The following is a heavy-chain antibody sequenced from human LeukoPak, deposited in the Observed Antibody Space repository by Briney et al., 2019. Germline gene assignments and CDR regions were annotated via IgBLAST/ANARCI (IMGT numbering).Heavy chain of an antibody. CDR2: ISWNSGSI. CDR3: AKDNGLTGDSFVDY. D-gene: IGHD6-13*01. J-gene: IGHJ4*02. CDR1: GFTFYDYA. Sequence: GGSLRLSCAASGFTFYDYAMHWVRQAPGKGLEWVSGISWNSGSIGYADSVKGRFTISRDNAKNSLYLQMNSLRAEDTALYYCAKDNGLTGDSFVDYWGQGTLVTVSS. V-gene: IGHV3-9*01.